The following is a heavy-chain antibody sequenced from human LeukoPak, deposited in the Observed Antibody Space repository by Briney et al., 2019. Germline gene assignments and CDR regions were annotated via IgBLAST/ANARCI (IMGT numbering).Heavy chain of an antibody. CDR3: ATHSGGY. Sequence: GGSLRLSCATSGFTVSSNYMTWVRQAPGKGLEWVSVIYSGGGTRYADSVKGRFTISRDNSKNTLYLKMNSLRAEDTAVYYCATHSGGYWGQGTLVTVSS. CDR2: IYSGGGT. V-gene: IGHV3-66*01. CDR1: GFTVSSNY. D-gene: IGHD3-16*01. J-gene: IGHJ4*02.